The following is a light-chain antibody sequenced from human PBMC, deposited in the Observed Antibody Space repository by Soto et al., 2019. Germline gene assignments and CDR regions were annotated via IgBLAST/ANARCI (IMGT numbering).Light chain of an antibody. Sequence: ETVMTQSPATLSVSPGEGVTLSCRASQDISNKLAWYQQKPGQAPRLLLYSASTRATGVPARFSGSGSGTEFTLSISSLQSEDFVVYHCQHYNDWRWTFGQGTKVEIK. J-gene: IGKJ1*01. CDR2: SAS. V-gene: IGKV3-15*01. CDR1: QDISNK. CDR3: QHYNDWRWT.